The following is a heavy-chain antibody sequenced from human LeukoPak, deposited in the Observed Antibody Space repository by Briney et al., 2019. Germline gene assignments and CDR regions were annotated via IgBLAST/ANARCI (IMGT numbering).Heavy chain of an antibody. V-gene: IGHV4-59*01. J-gene: IGHJ3*02. CDR2: IFHSGTT. Sequence: SGTLSLTCSVSGDSLNNNFWSWIRQPPGKGLEWIGYIFHSGTTNYSPSLKSRVSISLDASKNQFSLMLTAVTGADTAVYYCARRMITTSDSFDIWGQGTMVTVSS. CDR3: ARRMITTSDSFDI. CDR1: GDSLNNNF. D-gene: IGHD3-16*01.